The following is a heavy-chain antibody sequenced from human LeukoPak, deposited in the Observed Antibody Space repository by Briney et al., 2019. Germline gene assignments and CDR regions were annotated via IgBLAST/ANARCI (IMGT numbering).Heavy chain of an antibody. CDR1: GFTFSRNW. V-gene: IGHV3-74*01. J-gene: IGHJ4*02. CDR3: AKIDAY. Sequence: GGSLRLFCAASGFTFSRNWMHWVRQAPGKGLVWVSRINSDGSITNYADSVKGRFTISRDNAKNTLYLQMSSLRAEDTAVYYCAKIDAYWGQGTLVTVSS. CDR2: INSDGSIT.